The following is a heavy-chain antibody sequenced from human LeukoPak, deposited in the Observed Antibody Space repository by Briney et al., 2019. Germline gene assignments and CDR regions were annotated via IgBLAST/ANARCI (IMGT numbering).Heavy chain of an antibody. CDR3: GRHLYGGNSAIDY. CDR2: MYPGGSDT. CDR1: GYSFTSYW. D-gene: IGHD4-23*01. J-gene: IGHJ4*02. Sequence: GESLKISCKGSGYSFTSYWIGWVLQMPGKGLEWMGIMYPGGSDTRYSPSFQGQVTISVDKSISTAYLQWSSLKASDTAMYYCGRHLYGGNSAIDYWGQGTLVTVSS. V-gene: IGHV5-51*01.